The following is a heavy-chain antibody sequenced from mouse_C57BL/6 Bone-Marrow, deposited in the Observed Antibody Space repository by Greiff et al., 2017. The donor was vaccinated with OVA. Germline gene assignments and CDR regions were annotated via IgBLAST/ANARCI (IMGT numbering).Heavy chain of an antibody. V-gene: IGHV10-1*01. CDR1: GFSFNTYA. D-gene: IGHD2-1*01. J-gene: IGHJ3*01. CDR2: IRSKSNNYAT. CDR3: HSIYYGNYAWFAY. Sequence: EVQRVESGGGLVQPKGSLKLSCAASGFSFNTYAMNWVRQAPGKGLEWVARIRSKSNNYATYYADSVKDRFTISRDDSESMLYLQMNNLKTEDTAMYYCHSIYYGNYAWFAYWGQGTLVTVSA.